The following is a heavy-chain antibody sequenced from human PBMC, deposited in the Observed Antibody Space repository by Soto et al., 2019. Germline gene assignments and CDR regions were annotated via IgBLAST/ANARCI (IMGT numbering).Heavy chain of an antibody. V-gene: IGHV3-15*05. CDR2: IKSKTDGETT. Sequence: EVRLVESGGGLVKPGGSLRLSCAASGITFSSAWMSWVRQFPGKGLEWVGHIKSKTDGETTEYAAPVKGRFTISRDDSKTTLYLQMNSPKTEDTALYYCATNREWFDPWGQGTLVTVSS. CDR1: GITFSSAW. J-gene: IGHJ5*02. CDR3: ATNREWFDP.